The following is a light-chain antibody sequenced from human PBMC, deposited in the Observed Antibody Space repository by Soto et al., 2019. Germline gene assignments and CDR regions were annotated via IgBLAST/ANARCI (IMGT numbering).Light chain of an antibody. CDR2: DAS. CDR1: QDISNY. Sequence: DIQMTQSPSSLSASVGDRVTITCQASQDISNYLNWYQQKPGKAPKLLIFDASHVETGVPSRFSGSGSGTDFTFTIHSLQPEDAATYYCQQYEDLPLTFGGGTKVGIK. V-gene: IGKV1-33*01. CDR3: QQYEDLPLT. J-gene: IGKJ4*01.